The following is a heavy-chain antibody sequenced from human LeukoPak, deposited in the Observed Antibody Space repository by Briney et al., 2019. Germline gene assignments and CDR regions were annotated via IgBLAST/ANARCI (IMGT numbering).Heavy chain of an antibody. CDR3: ARDGGSGSSTRGYYYYGMDV. D-gene: IGHD1-26*01. Sequence: PGGSLRLSCAASGFTLSTYWMHWVRQAPGMGLVWVSRINSDGSSTSYADSVKGRFTISRDNAKNTLYLQMNSLRAEDTAVYYCARDGGSGSSTRGYYYYGMDVWGQGTTVTVSS. CDR2: INSDGSST. J-gene: IGHJ6*02. CDR1: GFTLSTYW. V-gene: IGHV3-74*01.